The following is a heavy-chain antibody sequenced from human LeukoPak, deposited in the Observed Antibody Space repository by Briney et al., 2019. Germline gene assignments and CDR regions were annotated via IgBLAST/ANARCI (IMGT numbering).Heavy chain of an antibody. CDR3: ARVSGGDALDY. V-gene: IGHV3-7*01. D-gene: IGHD2-21*02. CDR2: IQGDGGEL. Sequence: GGSLRLSCAASGFTFSTYWMSWVRQAPGKGLEWVANIQGDGGELHYVDSVKGRFVISRDNARNSLYLEMNYLKVEDTAVYYCARVSGGDALDYWGQGTLVTVSS. CDR1: GFTFSTYW. J-gene: IGHJ4*02.